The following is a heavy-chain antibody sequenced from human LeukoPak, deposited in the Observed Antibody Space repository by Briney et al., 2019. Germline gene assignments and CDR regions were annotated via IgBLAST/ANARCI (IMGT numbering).Heavy chain of an antibody. J-gene: IGHJ4*02. V-gene: IGHV3-23*01. CDR2: ISGSGGST. D-gene: IGHD6-19*01. Sequence: GGSLRLSCAASGFTFSSYAMSWVRQAPGKGLEWVSAISGSGGSTYYADSVKGRFTISRDNSKHTLYLQMNSLRAEDTAVYYCAKGGSSGPPRDYFDYWGQGTLVTVSS. CDR3: AKGGSSGPPRDYFDY. CDR1: GFTFSSYA.